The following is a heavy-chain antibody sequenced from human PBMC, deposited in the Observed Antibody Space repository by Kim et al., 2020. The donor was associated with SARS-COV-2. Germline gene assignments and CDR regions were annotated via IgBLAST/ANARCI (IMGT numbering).Heavy chain of an antibody. D-gene: IGHD3-22*01. CDR2: ISYDGSNK. J-gene: IGHJ4*02. CDR3: AKLYPGPRYDSPNYYDSSGPNDY. Sequence: GGSLRLSFAASGFTFSSYGMHWVRQAPGKGLEWVAVISYDGSNKYYADSVKGRFTISRDNSKNTLYLQMNSLRAEDTAVYYCAKLYPGPRYDSPNYYDSSGPNDYWGQGTLVTVSS. V-gene: IGHV3-30*18. CDR1: GFTFSSYG.